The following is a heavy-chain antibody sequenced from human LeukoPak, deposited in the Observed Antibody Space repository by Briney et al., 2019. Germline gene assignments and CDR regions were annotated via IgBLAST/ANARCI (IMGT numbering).Heavy chain of an antibody. V-gene: IGHV3-23*01. Sequence: GGSLRLSCLASGFTFSKFAVSWVRQAPGKGLEWVSAISGSGGSTYYADSVKGRFTISRDNSKNTLYLQMNSLRAEDTAVYYCAKQSGPVAGTIDYWGQGTLVTVSS. J-gene: IGHJ4*02. CDR2: ISGSGGST. CDR1: GFTFSKFA. D-gene: IGHD6-19*01. CDR3: AKQSGPVAGTIDY.